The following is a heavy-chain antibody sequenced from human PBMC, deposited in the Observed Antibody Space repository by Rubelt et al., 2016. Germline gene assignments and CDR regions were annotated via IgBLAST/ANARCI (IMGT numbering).Heavy chain of an antibody. CDR3: ARDSHSFDP. CDR1: GFTFSDHC. Sequence: GGSLRLSCAASGFTFSDHCMSWVRQAPGKGLEWGGNIKKDGSLINYVDSVKGRFIISRDKAKKSLYLKMNGLRVEDTAMYYCARDSHSFDPWGQGTLVTVSS. D-gene: IGHD3-3*02. CDR2: IKKDGSLI. V-gene: IGHV3-7*03. J-gene: IGHJ5*02.